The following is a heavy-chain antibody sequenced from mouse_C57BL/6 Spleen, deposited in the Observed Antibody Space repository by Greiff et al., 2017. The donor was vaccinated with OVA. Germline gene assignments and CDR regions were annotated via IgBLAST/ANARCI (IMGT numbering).Heavy chain of an antibody. D-gene: IGHD4-1*01. CDR3: ARARLGRAMDY. CDR1: GYTFPSSW. Sequence: QVQLQQPGAELVKPGASVKLSCKASGYTFPSSWMHWVKQRPGRGLEWIGRIGPNSGGTKYNEKFKSKATLTVDKPSSTAYMQLSSLTSEDSAVYYCARARLGRAMDYWGQGTSVTVSS. CDR2: IGPNSGGT. V-gene: IGHV1-72*01. J-gene: IGHJ4*01.